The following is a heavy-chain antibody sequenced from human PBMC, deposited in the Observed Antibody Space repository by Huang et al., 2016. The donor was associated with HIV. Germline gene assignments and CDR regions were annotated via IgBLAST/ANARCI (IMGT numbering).Heavy chain of an antibody. J-gene: IGHJ3*01. CDR2: MNPKSGKV. Sequence: QIQLAQSGAEVKKPGASVKVSCKASGYTFTKSDINWVRQASGQGLEGMGWMNPKSGKVGYTKKFQGRVAILRNSSINTSYLEVTSLTSEETAVYYCARGFGINYNHEAFDVWGQGTMVTVSS. D-gene: IGHD3-10*01. CDR1: GYTFTKSD. V-gene: IGHV1-8*03. CDR3: ARGFGINYNHEAFDV.